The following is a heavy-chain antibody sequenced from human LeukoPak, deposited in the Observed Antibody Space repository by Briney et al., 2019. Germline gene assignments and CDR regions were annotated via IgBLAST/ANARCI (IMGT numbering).Heavy chain of an antibody. D-gene: IGHD3-10*01. V-gene: IGHV3-30*18. J-gene: IGHJ3*02. CDR2: ISYDGSNK. CDR3: AKGRVRGSGSYLGYDAFDI. Sequence: GRSLRLSCAASGFTFSSYGMHWVRQAPGKGLEWVAVISYDGSNKYYADSVKGRFTISRDNSKNTLYLQMNSLRAEDTAVYYCAKGRVRGSGSYLGYDAFDIWGQGTMATVSS. CDR1: GFTFSSYG.